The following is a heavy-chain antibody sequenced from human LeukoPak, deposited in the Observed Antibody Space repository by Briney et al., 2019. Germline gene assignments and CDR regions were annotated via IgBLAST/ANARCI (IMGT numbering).Heavy chain of an antibody. J-gene: IGHJ6*02. V-gene: IGHV3-23*01. CDR1: GFTFSSYA. CDR3: AREVVINYYYYGMDV. Sequence: PGGSLRLSCAASGFTFSSYAMSWVRQAPGKRLEWVSTFTGNDGSTYYADSVKGRFTISGDNSKNTLDLQMNSLRVEDTAVYYCAREVVINYYYYGMDVWGQGTTVTVSS. D-gene: IGHD3-22*01. CDR2: FTGNDGST.